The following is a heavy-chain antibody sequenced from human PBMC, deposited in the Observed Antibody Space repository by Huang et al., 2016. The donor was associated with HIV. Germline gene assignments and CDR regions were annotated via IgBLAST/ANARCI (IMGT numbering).Heavy chain of an antibody. CDR2: FNPVGGST. D-gene: IGHD6-19*01. V-gene: IGHV1-46*03. CDR1: GYTFTSHY. Sequence: QVQLVQSGAEVKRPGASVKVTCKASGYTFTSHYIHWVRQAPGQGLEWMGMFNPVGGSTASAQKCQGRVTVTRDTSTTTVYMELSRLRFDDTAVYYCARGGAGWYDLDFWGQGTLVSVSS. CDR3: ARGGAGWYDLDF. J-gene: IGHJ4*02.